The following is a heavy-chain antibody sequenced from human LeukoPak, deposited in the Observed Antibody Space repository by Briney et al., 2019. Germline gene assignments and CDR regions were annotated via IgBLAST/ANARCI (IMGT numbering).Heavy chain of an antibody. Sequence: ASAKVSCKASGYTFTGYYMHWVRQAPGQGLEWMGWINPNSGGTNYAQKFQGRVTMTRDTSISTAYMELSRLRSDDTAVYYCASRYCSGGSCYQPYWGQGTLVTVSS. V-gene: IGHV1-2*02. CDR2: INPNSGGT. CDR3: ASRYCSGGSCYQPY. CDR1: GYTFTGYY. J-gene: IGHJ4*02. D-gene: IGHD2-15*01.